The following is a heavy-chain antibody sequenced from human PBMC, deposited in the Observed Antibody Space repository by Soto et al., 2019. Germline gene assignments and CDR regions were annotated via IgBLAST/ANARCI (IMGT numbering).Heavy chain of an antibody. CDR3: ARASGSGRRFDY. D-gene: IGHD2-15*01. V-gene: IGHV1-46*03. CDR1: GYTFSSYY. CDR2: INPSGVST. Sequence: ASVKVSCKASGYTFSSYYMHWVRQAPGQGLEWVGLINPSGVSTNYAQKLQGRVTMTKDTSTSTVYLELSSLSSEDTAVYYCARASGSGRRFDYRGQGALVTVSS. J-gene: IGHJ4*02.